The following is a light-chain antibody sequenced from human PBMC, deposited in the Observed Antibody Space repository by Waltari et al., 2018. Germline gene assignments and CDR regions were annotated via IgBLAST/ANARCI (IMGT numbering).Light chain of an antibody. V-gene: IGKV1-33*01. CDR2: DAS. CDR1: QDISNY. Sequence: DIQMTQSPSSLSASVGDRVTITCQASQDISNYLNWYQQKPGKAPKLLIYDASNSETGVPSRFSGSGSGTDFSFTISSMQPEDIATYYCHQYENLPPTFGQGTKLDIK. J-gene: IGKJ2*01. CDR3: HQYENLPPT.